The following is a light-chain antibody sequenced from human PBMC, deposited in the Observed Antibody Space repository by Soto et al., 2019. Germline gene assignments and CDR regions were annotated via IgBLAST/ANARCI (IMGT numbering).Light chain of an antibody. CDR1: QSISSY. CDR3: LQVSSFPRT. J-gene: IGKJ1*01. CDR2: AAS. Sequence: EMQMAHWPCSLSASVGDRGTITCGASQSISSYLNWYQQKPGKAPQFLIQAASNLQSGVPSRFSGSGSGTEFILSINSLQPEDIATYYCLQVSSFPRTFGHATTV. V-gene: IGKV1-39*01.